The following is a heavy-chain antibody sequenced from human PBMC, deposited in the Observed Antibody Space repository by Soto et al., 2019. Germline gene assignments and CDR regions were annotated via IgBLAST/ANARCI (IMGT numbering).Heavy chain of an antibody. CDR2: IYYTGST. V-gene: IGHV4-31*03. J-gene: IGHJ6*03. Sequence: QVQLQESGPGLVKPSQTLSLTCTFSGGSISSGAYYWHWIRQHPGKGLEWIGDIYYTGSTHYSPSLKSRVTITVDTSKNECSLKLGSVTAADMAVYYCARDQLSVTTGSLDYYYMDVWGKGTTVTGSS. D-gene: IGHD4-17*01. CDR1: GGSISSGAYY. CDR3: ARDQLSVTTGSLDYYYMDV.